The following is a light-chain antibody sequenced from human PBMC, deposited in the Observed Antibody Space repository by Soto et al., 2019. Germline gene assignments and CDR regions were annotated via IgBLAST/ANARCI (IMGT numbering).Light chain of an antibody. Sequence: DIVMTQSPDSLAVSLGERATINCKSSQSLLSSSNNRNYLGWFQQKPGQPPKALIYWASTRESGVPDRFSGSXXXXXXTLTISSLQAEDVAVYYCQQYYNFPITFGQGTRLGIK. CDR3: QQYYNFPIT. J-gene: IGKJ5*01. CDR2: WAS. CDR1: QSLLSSSNNRNY. V-gene: IGKV4-1*01.